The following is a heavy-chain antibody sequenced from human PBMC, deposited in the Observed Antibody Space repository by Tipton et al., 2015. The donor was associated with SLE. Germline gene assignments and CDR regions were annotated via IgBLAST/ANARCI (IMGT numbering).Heavy chain of an antibody. CDR1: GFTFSHYR. CDR3: ASGTMVQGVILAFDI. D-gene: IGHD3-10*01. V-gene: IGHV3-21*03. CDR2: ISSSSNFI. Sequence: VQLVQSGGGLVKPGGSLRLSCAASGFTFSHYRLAWVRQAPGKGLEWISSISSSSNFIYYADSLKGRFTISRDNAKNSLYLQMNSLRAEDTAVYYCASGTMVQGVILAFDIWGQGTMVTVSS. J-gene: IGHJ3*02.